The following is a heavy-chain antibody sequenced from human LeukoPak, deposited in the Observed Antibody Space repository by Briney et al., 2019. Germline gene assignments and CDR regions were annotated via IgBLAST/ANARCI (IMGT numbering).Heavy chain of an antibody. V-gene: IGHV1-18*01. CDR2: ISAYNGNT. D-gene: IGHD3-22*01. CDR1: GYTFTSYG. J-gene: IGHJ4*02. CDR3: ARDLPYYYDSSGSQYYFDY. Sequence: ASVTVSCTASGYTFTSYGISWVRQAPGQGLEWMGWISAYNGNTNYAQKLQGRVTMTTDTSTSTAYMELRSLRSDDTAVYYCARDLPYYYDSSGSQYYFDYWGQGTLVTVSS.